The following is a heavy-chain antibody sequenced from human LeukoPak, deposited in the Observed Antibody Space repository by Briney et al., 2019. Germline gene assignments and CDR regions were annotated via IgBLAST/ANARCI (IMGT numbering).Heavy chain of an antibody. D-gene: IGHD5-24*01. CDR1: GYSISSGYY. CDR2: IYHSGST. V-gene: IGHV4-38-2*02. J-gene: IGHJ4*02. Sequence: PSETLSLTCTVSGYSISSGYYWGWVRQPPGKGLEWIGSIYHSGSTYYNPSLKSRVTISVDTSKNQFSLKLSSVTAADTAVYYCASSGTAMATSFDYWGQGTLVTVSS. CDR3: ASSGTAMATSFDY.